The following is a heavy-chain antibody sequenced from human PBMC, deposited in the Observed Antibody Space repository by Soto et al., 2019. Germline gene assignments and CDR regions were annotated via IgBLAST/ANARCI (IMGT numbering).Heavy chain of an antibody. CDR1: GFTFSDYY. J-gene: IGHJ4*02. V-gene: IGHV3-11*06. CDR3: AAAYYYDSSGYYEHHQEADY. Sequence: GSLRLSCAASGFTFSDYYMSWIRQAPGKGLEWVSYISSSSSYTNYADSVKGRFTISRDNAKNSLYLQMNSLRAEDTAVYYCAAAYYYDSSGYYEHHQEADYWGQGTLVTVSS. D-gene: IGHD3-22*01. CDR2: ISSSSSYT.